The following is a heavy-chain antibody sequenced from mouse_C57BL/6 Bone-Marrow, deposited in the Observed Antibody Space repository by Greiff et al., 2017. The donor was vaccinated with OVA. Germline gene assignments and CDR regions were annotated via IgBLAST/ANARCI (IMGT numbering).Heavy chain of an antibody. D-gene: IGHD1-1*02. J-gene: IGHJ3*01. Sequence: VQLQQSGPELVKPGASVKISCTASGYSFTGYYMHWVRQSHGNILDWIGYIYPYSGDSSYNHKFKGKATLTIDKSSSTAYMELRSLTSEDSAVYDCARSGHGSYWFAYGGQGTVVTVSA. CDR3: ARSGHGSYWFAY. V-gene: IGHV1-31*01. CDR2: IYPYSGDS. CDR1: GYSFTGYY.